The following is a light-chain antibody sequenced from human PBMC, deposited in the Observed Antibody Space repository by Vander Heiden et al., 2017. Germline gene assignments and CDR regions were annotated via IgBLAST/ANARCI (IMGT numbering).Light chain of an antibody. Sequence: EILLTQSPSTLSLSPGATATLSCTASQSVSSYLAWYQQKPGQAPRLLIYDASNRATGIPARFSGSGSGTDFTLTISSLEPEDFAVYYCQQRRDWPFTFDGGSRVEMK. CDR2: DAS. CDR1: QSVSSY. V-gene: IGKV3-11*01. CDR3: QQRRDWPFT. J-gene: IGKJ4*01.